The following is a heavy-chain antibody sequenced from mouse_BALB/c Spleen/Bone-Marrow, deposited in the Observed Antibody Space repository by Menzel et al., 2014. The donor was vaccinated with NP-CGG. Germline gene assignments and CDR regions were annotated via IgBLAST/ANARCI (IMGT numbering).Heavy chain of an antibody. CDR1: GFNIKDTY. CDR3: ARYYYGTRYYFDY. Sequence: VQLQQSGAELVKPGTSVKLSCTASGFNIKDTYMHWVKQRPEQGLEWIGRIDPANGNTKYDPKFQGKATITADTSSNTAYLQLNRLTSEDTAVYYCARYYYGTRYYFDYWRQGTTLTVSS. D-gene: IGHD1-1*01. CDR2: IDPANGNT. V-gene: IGHV14-3*02. J-gene: IGHJ2*01.